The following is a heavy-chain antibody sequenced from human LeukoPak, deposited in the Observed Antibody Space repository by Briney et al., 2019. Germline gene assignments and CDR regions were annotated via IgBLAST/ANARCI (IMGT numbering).Heavy chain of an antibody. V-gene: IGHV1-8*01. J-gene: IGHJ4*02. CDR1: GCTFTSYD. CDR2: MNPNSGNT. Sequence: GASVKVSCKASGCTFTSYDINWVRQATGQGLEWMGWMNPNSGNTGYAQKFQGRVTMTRNTSISTAYMELSSLRSEDTAVYYCARGIYDILTGYYEQSDFDYWGQGTLVTVSS. CDR3: ARGIYDILTGYYEQSDFDY. D-gene: IGHD3-9*01.